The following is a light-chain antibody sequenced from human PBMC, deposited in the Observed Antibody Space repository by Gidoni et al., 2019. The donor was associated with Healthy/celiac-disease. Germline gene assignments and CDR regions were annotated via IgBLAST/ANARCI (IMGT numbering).Light chain of an antibody. CDR3: QQRSNWPAYT. CDR2: DAS. J-gene: IGKJ2*01. CDR1: QSFSSY. V-gene: IGKV3-11*01. Sequence: DIVLTQSPATLSLSPGERATLSCRTSQSFSSYLAWYQQKPGQAPRLLIYDASNRATGIPARFSGSGSGTDFTLTISSREPEDYAVYYCQQRSNWPAYTFGQGTKLEIK.